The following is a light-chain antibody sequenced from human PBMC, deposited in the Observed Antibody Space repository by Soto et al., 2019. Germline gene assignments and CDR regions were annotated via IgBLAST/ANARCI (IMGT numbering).Light chain of an antibody. CDR1: QSASSSY. Sequence: EIVLTQSPGTLSLSPGERATVSCRASQSASSSYFAWYQQKPGHAPRLIISGASNRATGIPDRFSGSGSGTDFTITSSRLEHEDVAVYYCQHYARSVGTFGQGTRVEIK. V-gene: IGKV3-20*01. CDR3: QHYARSVGT. CDR2: GAS. J-gene: IGKJ1*01.